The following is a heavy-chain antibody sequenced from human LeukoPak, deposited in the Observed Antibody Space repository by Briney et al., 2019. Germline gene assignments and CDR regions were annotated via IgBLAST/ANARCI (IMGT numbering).Heavy chain of an antibody. D-gene: IGHD3-16*01. V-gene: IGHV3-72*01. CDR2: MRNEANSYTT. J-gene: IGHJ4*02. CDR3: IRGFGD. CDR1: GFTFSDYY. Sequence: GGSLRLSCAASGFTFSDYYMEWVRQAPGKGLEWVGRMRNEANSYTTEYAASAKGRFTISRDDSKSSLYLQMNSLKTEDTAVYYCIRGFGDWGQGTLVTVSS.